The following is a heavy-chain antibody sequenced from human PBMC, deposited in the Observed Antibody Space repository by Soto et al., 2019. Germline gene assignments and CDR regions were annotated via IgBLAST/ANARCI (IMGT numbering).Heavy chain of an antibody. V-gene: IGHV3-30-3*01. D-gene: IGHD1-26*01. CDR2: ISYDGSNK. Sequence: GGSLRLSCAASGFTFSSYAMHWVRQAPGKGLEWVAVISYDGSNKYYADSVKGRFTISRDNSKNTLYLQMNSLRAEDTAVYYCARCITGSGSYTPPHYYYYGMDVWGQGTTVTVSS. CDR1: GFTFSSYA. J-gene: IGHJ6*02. CDR3: ARCITGSGSYTPPHYYYYGMDV.